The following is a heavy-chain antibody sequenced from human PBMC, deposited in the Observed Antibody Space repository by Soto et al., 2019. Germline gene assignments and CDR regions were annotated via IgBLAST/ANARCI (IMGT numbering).Heavy chain of an antibody. CDR2: ISGGGTTI. CDR3: AGQYDPVPRSAFDI. Sequence: GGSLRLSCAASGFTFNDCYMSWIRQTPGKGLEWVSYISGGGTTIYYADSVKGRFTISRDNAKKSLYLQMTSLRAEDTAVYYCAGQYDPVPRSAFDIWGQGTMVTVSS. V-gene: IGHV3-11*01. D-gene: IGHD3-16*01. CDR1: GFTFNDCY. J-gene: IGHJ3*02.